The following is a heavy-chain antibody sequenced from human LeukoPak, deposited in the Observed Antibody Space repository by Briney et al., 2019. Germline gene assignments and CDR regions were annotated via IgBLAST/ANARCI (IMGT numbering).Heavy chain of an antibody. Sequence: PGGSLRLSCAASGFTFSSYGMYWVRQAPGKGLEWVSVIYSGNTIKYADSVKGRFTISRDNSKNTVYLQMSSLRAEDTALYYCATIGTGDYRDDSWGQGTLVTVSS. CDR3: ATIGTGDYRDDS. V-gene: IGHV3-NL1*01. CDR2: IYSGNTI. D-gene: IGHD3/OR15-3a*01. J-gene: IGHJ5*01. CDR1: GFTFSSYG.